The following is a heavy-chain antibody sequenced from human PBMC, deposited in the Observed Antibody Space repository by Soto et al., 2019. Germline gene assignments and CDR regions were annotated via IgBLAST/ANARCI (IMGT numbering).Heavy chain of an antibody. CDR3: ARQDGFGLYYFDY. D-gene: IGHD3-10*01. CDR2: LYPTDSDI. CDR1: GYSFTGYW. J-gene: IGHJ4*01. Sequence: PGESLKISCKTSGYSFTGYWVAWVRQTPGRGLEWMGILYPTDSDIRYSPSFQGQVTISADKSISTVYLQWSSLKASDTAMYYCARQDGFGLYYFDYWGHGTLVTVSS. V-gene: IGHV5-51*01.